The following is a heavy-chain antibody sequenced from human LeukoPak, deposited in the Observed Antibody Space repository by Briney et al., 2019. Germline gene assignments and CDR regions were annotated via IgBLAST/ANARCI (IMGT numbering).Heavy chain of an antibody. Sequence: GGSLRLSCSASGFTFSSYPMHWVRQAPGRGLEYVSSISSDGDSTYYADSVKGRFTISRDNSKNTLYLQTSSLRAEDTAVYYCVKRTSDYYYYDYWGRGTLVTVSS. CDR3: VKRTSDYYYYDY. D-gene: IGHD3-3*01. J-gene: IGHJ4*02. V-gene: IGHV3-64D*06. CDR1: GFTFSSYP. CDR2: ISSDGDST.